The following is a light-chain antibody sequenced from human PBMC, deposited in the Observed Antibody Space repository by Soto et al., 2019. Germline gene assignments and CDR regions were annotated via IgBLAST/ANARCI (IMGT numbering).Light chain of an antibody. Sequence: EIVLTQSPGTLSVSPGERATVSCRASQTVSSGFLAWYQQKVGQAPRLLIYGASTRATGIPDRFSGSGSGTEFTLTISRLEPEDFEVYYCQQYGSSPRTFGQGTKVDIK. CDR3: QQYGSSPRT. J-gene: IGKJ1*01. CDR2: GAS. V-gene: IGKV3-20*01. CDR1: QTVSSGF.